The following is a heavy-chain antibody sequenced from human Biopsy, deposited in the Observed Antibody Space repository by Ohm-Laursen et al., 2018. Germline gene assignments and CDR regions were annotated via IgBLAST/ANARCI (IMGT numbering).Heavy chain of an antibody. J-gene: IGHJ3*01. Sequence: SDTLSLTCSVSGGSISSDYWSWIRQPPRKGLEWIGYISSRGGTNYNPSLRGRVTITVDTSKNQFSLKLTSVTAADTAVFFCARLYRLDDYWNDDPPDAFDVWGQGTMVTVSS. CDR3: ARLYRLDDYWNDDPPDAFDV. D-gene: IGHD3-3*01. V-gene: IGHV4-59*07. CDR1: GGSISSDY. CDR2: ISSRGGT.